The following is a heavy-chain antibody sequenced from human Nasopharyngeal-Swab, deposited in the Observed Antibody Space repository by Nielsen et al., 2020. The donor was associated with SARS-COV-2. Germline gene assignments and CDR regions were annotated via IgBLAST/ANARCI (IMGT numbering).Heavy chain of an antibody. CDR3: ASRGGRWLQPVGYGMDV. D-gene: IGHD5-24*01. V-gene: IGHV3-11*01. CDR1: GFTFSDYY. J-gene: IGHJ6*02. CDR2: ISSSGSTI. Sequence: GESLKISCAASGFTFSDYYMSWIRQAPGKGLEWVSYISSSGSTIYYADPVKGRFTISRDNAKNSLYLQMNSLRAEDTAVYYCASRGGRWLQPVGYGMDVWGQGTTVTVSS.